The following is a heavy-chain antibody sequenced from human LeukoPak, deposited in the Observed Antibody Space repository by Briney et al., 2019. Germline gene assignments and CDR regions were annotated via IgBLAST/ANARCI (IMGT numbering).Heavy chain of an antibody. CDR1: GFSFSSYW. Sequence: PGGSLRLSCGASGFSFSSYWMTWVRQAPGKGLEWVANIKQDGSEKYYGDSVRGRFTISRDNAKNSLYLQMNSLRAEDTNVCYCARYSGSYHGFDYWGQGTLVTVSS. V-gene: IGHV3-7*04. CDR2: IKQDGSEK. D-gene: IGHD1-26*01. J-gene: IGHJ4*02. CDR3: ARYSGSYHGFDY.